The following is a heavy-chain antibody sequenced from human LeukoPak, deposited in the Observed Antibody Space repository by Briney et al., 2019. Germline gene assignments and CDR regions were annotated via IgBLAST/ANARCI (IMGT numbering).Heavy chain of an antibody. D-gene: IGHD6-13*01. CDR2: ISSSSSAI. Sequence: PGGSLRLSCAASGFTFSSYSMNWVRQAPGKGLEWVSYISSSSSAIYYADSVKGRFTISRDNAKNSLYLQMNSLRAEDTAVYYCARDRVAAAGDTDAFDIWGQGTMVTVSS. CDR1: GFTFSSYS. CDR3: ARDRVAAAGDTDAFDI. J-gene: IGHJ3*02. V-gene: IGHV3-48*04.